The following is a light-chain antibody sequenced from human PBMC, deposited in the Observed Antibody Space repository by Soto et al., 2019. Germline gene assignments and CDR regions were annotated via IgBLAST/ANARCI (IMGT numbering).Light chain of an antibody. Sequence: EIVLTQSPGTLSLSPGERATLSCRASQSVASSHLAWYRQKPGQTPRLLIYDASSRATGIPDRISGSGSGTDFTLTISSLQPDDFATYYCQHYNSYSEAFGQGTKVELK. CDR1: QSVASSH. J-gene: IGKJ1*01. V-gene: IGKV3-20*01. CDR3: QHYNSYSEA. CDR2: DAS.